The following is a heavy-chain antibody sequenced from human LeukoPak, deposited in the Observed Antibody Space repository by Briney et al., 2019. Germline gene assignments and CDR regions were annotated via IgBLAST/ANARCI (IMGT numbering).Heavy chain of an antibody. Sequence: GGSLRLSCAASGFTFSSYAMHWVRQAPGKGLEWVAVISYDGSNKYYADSVKGRFTISRDNSKNALYLQMNSLRAEDTAVYYCAREGGSSWYPTSDYRGQGTLVTVSS. J-gene: IGHJ4*02. CDR3: AREGGSSWYPTSDY. CDR2: ISYDGSNK. D-gene: IGHD6-13*01. CDR1: GFTFSSYA. V-gene: IGHV3-30*04.